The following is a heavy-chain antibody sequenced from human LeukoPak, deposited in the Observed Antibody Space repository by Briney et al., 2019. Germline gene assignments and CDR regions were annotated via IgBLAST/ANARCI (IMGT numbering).Heavy chain of an antibody. D-gene: IGHD4-17*01. CDR3: ARARHYGDYVEAAFDI. J-gene: IGHJ3*02. CDR1: GGSISSYY. V-gene: IGHV4-59*01. CDR2: IYYSGST. Sequence: SETLSLTCTVSGGSISSYYWSWIRQPPGKGLEWIGYIYYSGSTNYNPSLKSRVTISVDTSKNQFSLKLSSVTAADTAVYYCARARHYGDYVEAAFDIWGQGTMVTVSS.